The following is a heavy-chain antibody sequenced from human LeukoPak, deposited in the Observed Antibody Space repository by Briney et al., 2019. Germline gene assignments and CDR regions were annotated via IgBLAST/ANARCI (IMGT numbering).Heavy chain of an antibody. CDR1: GFTFSSYS. Sequence: GGSLRLSCAASGFTFSSYSMNWVRQAPGKGLEWVSSISSSSSYIYYADSVKGRFTISRDNSKNTLYLQMNSLRAEDTAVYYCARGYYDILTGYYLPADYWGQGTLVTVSS. J-gene: IGHJ4*02. D-gene: IGHD3-9*01. CDR2: ISSSSSYI. CDR3: ARGYYDILTGYYLPADY. V-gene: IGHV3-21*04.